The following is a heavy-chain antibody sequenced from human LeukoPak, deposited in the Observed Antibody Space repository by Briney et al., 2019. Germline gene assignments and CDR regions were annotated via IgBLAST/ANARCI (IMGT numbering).Heavy chain of an antibody. Sequence: GGSLRLSCAASGFIFNTYTMNWVRQAPEKGLEWVSAISGGGGGTYYADFVKGRFTISRDNSKNTLYLQMNSLRAEDTAAYYCAKGTERYREVSSFDYWGQGTLVAVSS. CDR1: GFIFNTYT. CDR2: ISGGGGGT. CDR3: AKGTERYREVSSFDY. V-gene: IGHV3-23*01. J-gene: IGHJ4*02. D-gene: IGHD3-10*01.